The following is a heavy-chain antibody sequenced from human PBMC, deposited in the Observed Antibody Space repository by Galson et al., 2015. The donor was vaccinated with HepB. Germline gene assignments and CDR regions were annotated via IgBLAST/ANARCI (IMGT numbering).Heavy chain of an antibody. CDR1: GFTFSSYA. J-gene: IGHJ3*02. CDR2: ISGSGGST. CDR3: AKESGQWLVLVDAFDI. V-gene: IGHV3-23*01. D-gene: IGHD6-19*01. Sequence: SLRLSCAASGFTFSSYAMSWVRQAPGKGLEWVSAISGSGGSTYYADSVKGRFTISRDNSKNTLYLQMNSLRAEDTAVYYCAKESGQWLVLVDAFDIWGQGTMVTVSS.